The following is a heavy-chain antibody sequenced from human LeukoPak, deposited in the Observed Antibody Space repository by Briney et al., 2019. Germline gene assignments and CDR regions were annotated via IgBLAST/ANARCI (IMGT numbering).Heavy chain of an antibody. CDR1: GFTVSSNY. CDR2: IYAGGGT. J-gene: IGHJ4*02. CDR3: ARDTRRPPHFDC. V-gene: IGHV3-53*01. Sequence: GGSLRLSSAASGFTVSSNYMSWVRQAPGKGLEWVSVIYAGGGTYYADSVKGRFTISRDNSKNTLYLQMHSLRAEDTAVYYCARDTRRPPHFDCCDQRTLVTVSS.